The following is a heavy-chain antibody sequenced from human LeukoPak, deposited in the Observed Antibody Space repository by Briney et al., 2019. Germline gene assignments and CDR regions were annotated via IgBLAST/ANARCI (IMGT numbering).Heavy chain of an antibody. D-gene: IGHD3-10*01. V-gene: IGHV3-30*02. CDR3: AKDISYEYNSGSNPDH. Sequence: GGSLRLSCAASGFTFSTYGMHWVRQAPGKGLECVAFIRHDGSKQFYTDSVKARFTISRDNSKNTMYLQMSGLRAEDTAMYYCAKDISYEYNSGSNPDHCGQGTQVTVSS. CDR2: IRHDGSKQ. CDR1: GFTFSTYG. J-gene: IGHJ4*02.